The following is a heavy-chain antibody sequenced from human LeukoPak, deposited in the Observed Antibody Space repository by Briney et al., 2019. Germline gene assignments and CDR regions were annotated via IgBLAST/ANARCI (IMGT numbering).Heavy chain of an antibody. D-gene: IGHD3/OR15-3a*01. J-gene: IGHJ4*02. Sequence: SETLSLTCAVYGGSFGGYYWSWIRQPPGKGLEWIGEINHSGSTNYNPSLKSRVTISVDTSKNQFSLKLSSVTAADTAVYYCARGPPGGLGYWGQGTLVTVSS. CDR1: GGSFGGYY. V-gene: IGHV4-34*01. CDR3: ARGPPGGLGY. CDR2: INHSGST.